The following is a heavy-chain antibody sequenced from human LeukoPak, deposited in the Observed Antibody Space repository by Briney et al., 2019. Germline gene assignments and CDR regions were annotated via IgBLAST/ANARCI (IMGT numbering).Heavy chain of an antibody. CDR3: ARDRGPTPAEYFQH. J-gene: IGHJ1*01. CDR1: GFTFSSYW. Sequence: GGSLRLSCAASGFTFSSYWMGWVRQAPGKGLEWVANIKQDGSEKYYVDSVKGRFTISRDNAKNSLYLQMNSLRAEDTAVYYCARDRGPTPAEYFQHWGQGTLVTVSS. CDR2: IKQDGSEK. V-gene: IGHV3-7*01. D-gene: IGHD3-10*01.